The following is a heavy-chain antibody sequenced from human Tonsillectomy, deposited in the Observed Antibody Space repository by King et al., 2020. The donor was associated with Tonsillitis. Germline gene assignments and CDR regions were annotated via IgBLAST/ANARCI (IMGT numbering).Heavy chain of an antibody. CDR1: GFTFSNYG. V-gene: IGHV3-30*18. J-gene: IGHJ4*02. D-gene: IGHD4-23*01. CDR3: AKGAMGRWFFDF. CDR2: ISYDGSNK. Sequence: VQLVESGGGVVQPGRSLRLSCAVSGFTFSNYGMHWVRQAPGKGLGWVTVISYDGSNKYYADSVKGRFTISRDNSKNTLYMQMNSLRAEDTAVYYCAKGAMGRWFFDFWGQGTLVTVSS.